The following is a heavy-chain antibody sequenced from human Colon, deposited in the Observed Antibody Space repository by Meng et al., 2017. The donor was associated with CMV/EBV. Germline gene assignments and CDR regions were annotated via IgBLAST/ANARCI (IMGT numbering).Heavy chain of an antibody. D-gene: IGHD1-26*01. Sequence: GGSLRLSCAASGFRFGSFGMHWVRQAPGKGLEWVTMMSYDGRNKYYADSVKGRFTISRDNSKNTVYLHMESLRIKDTAVYYCARDGVTSRPLVGDGMDVWGQGTTVTVSS. CDR1: GFRFGSFG. CDR3: ARDGVTSRPLVGDGMDV. J-gene: IGHJ6*02. V-gene: IGHV3-30*04. CDR2: MSYDGRNK.